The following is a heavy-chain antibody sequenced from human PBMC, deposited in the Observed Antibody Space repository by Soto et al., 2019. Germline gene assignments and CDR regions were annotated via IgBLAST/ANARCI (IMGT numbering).Heavy chain of an antibody. V-gene: IGHV3-23*05. CDR3: AKGGYNYGFLFDC. Sequence: EVQLLESGGGLVQPGGSLRLSCAASGFTFSTYAMSWVRQAPGKGLEWVSTIDNSGGITYYADSVKGRFTLSRDNSKNTLYLQMNSLRAEDTAVYYCAKGGYNYGFLFDCWGQGTLVTVSS. CDR2: IDNSGGIT. J-gene: IGHJ4*02. D-gene: IGHD5-18*01. CDR1: GFTFSTYA.